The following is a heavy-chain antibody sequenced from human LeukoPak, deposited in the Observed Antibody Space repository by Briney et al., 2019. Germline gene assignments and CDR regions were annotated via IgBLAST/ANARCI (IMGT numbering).Heavy chain of an antibody. Sequence: PSETLSLTCAVYGGSFSGYYWSWIRQPPGKGLEWIGEINHSGSTNYNPSLKSRVTISVDTSKNQFSLKLSSVTAADTAVYYCARVGRGYSYGYRDYWGQGTPVTVSS. CDR3: ARVGRGYSYGYRDY. J-gene: IGHJ4*02. CDR1: GGSFSGYY. V-gene: IGHV4-34*01. D-gene: IGHD5-18*01. CDR2: INHSGST.